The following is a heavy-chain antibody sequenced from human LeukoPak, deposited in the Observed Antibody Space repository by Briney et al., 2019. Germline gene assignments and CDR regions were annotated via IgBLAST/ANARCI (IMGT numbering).Heavy chain of an antibody. V-gene: IGHV4-61*01. CDR1: GGSVSSGSYY. J-gene: IGHJ4*02. Sequence: SETLSLTCTVSGGSVSSGSYYWSWIRQPPGKGLEWIGYIYYSGSTNYNPSLKSRVTISADTSKNQFSLKLSSATAADTAVYYCASKYAAAGTYVDYWGQGTLVTVSS. D-gene: IGHD6-13*01. CDR3: ASKYAAAGTYVDY. CDR2: IYYSGST.